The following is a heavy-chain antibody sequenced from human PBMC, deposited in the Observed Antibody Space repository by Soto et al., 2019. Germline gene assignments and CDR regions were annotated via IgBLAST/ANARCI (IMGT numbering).Heavy chain of an antibody. J-gene: IGHJ5*02. CDR2: IDWDDDK. CDR1: VFALSTSGMC. D-gene: IGHD3-10*01. Sequence: SGPTLANPTQTRTLTWSISVFALSTSGMCVSWIRQPPGKALEWLALIDWDDDKYYSTSLKTRLTISKDTSKNQVVLTMTNMDPVDTATYYCARSSEVISSDSWFDPWGQGTLVTVSS. V-gene: IGHV2-70*01. CDR3: ARSSEVISSDSWFDP.